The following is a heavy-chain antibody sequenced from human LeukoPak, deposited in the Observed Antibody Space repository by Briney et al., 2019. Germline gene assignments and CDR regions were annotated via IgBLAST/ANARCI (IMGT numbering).Heavy chain of an antibody. CDR3: ARDMAAQRAPYDAFDS. CDR2: ICGDGGTT. Sequence: GGSLRLSCVASGFTFDEYAMRWVRQAPGKGLEWVSVICGDGGTTYYADSLKGRFTISRDNSKNSLYLQFDSLRTEDTALYFCARDMAAQRAPYDAFDSWGQGTRVTVSS. J-gene: IGHJ3*02. CDR1: GFTFDEYA. D-gene: IGHD2-2*01. V-gene: IGHV3-43*02.